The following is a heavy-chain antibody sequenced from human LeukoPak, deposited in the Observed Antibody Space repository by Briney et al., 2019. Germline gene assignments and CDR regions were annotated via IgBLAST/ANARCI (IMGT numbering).Heavy chain of an antibody. V-gene: IGHV4-34*01. CDR1: GGSFRGYY. Sequence: SETLSLTCAVYGGSFRGYYCSWIRQPPGRGLEVIGEINHSGSTNYNPSLKSRVTISVDTSKNQFSLKLSSVTAADTAVYYCARGGSITIFGVVIHNWFDPWGQGTLVTVSS. D-gene: IGHD3-3*01. J-gene: IGHJ5*02. CDR3: ARGGSITIFGVVIHNWFDP. CDR2: INHSGST.